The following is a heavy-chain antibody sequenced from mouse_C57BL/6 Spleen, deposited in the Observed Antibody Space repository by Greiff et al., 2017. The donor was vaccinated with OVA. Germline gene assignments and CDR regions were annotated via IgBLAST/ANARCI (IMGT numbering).Heavy chain of an antibody. Sequence: VKLQQPGAELVMPGASVKLSCKASGYTFTSYWMHWVKQRPGQGLEWIGEIDPSDSYTNYNQKFKGKSTLTVDKSSSTAYMQLSSLTSEDSAFYYGAVYYYLKGSSSFAYWGQGTLVTVSA. CDR2: IDPSDSYT. D-gene: IGHD1-1*01. V-gene: IGHV1-69*01. J-gene: IGHJ3*01. CDR1: GYTFTSYW. CDR3: AVYYYLKGSSSFAY.